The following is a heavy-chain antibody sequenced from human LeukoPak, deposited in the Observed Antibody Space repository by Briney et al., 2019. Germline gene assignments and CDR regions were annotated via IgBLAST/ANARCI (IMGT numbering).Heavy chain of an antibody. CDR3: AGKTMVTMPLGY. V-gene: IGHV3-53*01. J-gene: IGHJ4*02. D-gene: IGHD4/OR15-4a*01. CDR2: IYAGGTT. CDR1: GFTVSSNY. Sequence: PGGSLRLSCAASGFTVSSNYMSWVRQAPGKGLEWVSNIYAGGTTYYADSVKGRFTISRDSSNNMLYLQMNSLRGEDTAVYYCAGKTMVTMPLGYWGQGTLVTVSS.